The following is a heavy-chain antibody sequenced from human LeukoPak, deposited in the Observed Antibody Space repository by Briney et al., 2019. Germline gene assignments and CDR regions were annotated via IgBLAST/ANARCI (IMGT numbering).Heavy chain of an antibody. J-gene: IGHJ4*02. Sequence: ASVRVSCKASGYTFTVYYMHWVRQAPGQGHEWMGWIYAKRGGTKYAQRFQVRVTMTRDTSINTGYMELSSLTSDDTAVYYCARWRGYSSGWSGPFDDWGQGTLVTVSS. CDR1: GYTFTVYY. V-gene: IGHV1-2*02. CDR2: IYAKRGGT. D-gene: IGHD6-13*01. CDR3: ARWRGYSSGWSGPFDD.